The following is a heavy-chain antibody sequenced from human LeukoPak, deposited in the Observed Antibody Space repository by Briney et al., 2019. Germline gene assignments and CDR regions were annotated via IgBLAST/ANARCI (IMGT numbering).Heavy chain of an antibody. Sequence: PGGSLRLSCAASGFTFSSYWMHWVRQAPGKGLVWVSRINTDGSSTSYADSVKGRFTISRDNAKNTLYLQMNSLRAEDTAVYYCARVGTVTTLGYLDLWGRGTLVTVSS. J-gene: IGHJ2*01. V-gene: IGHV3-74*01. D-gene: IGHD4-11*01. CDR2: INTDGSST. CDR3: ARVGTVTTLGYLDL. CDR1: GFTFSSYW.